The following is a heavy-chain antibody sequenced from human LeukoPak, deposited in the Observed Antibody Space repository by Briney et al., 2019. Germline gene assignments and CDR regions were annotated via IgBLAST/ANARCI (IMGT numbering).Heavy chain of an antibody. CDR2: ISTSSSYT. J-gene: IGHJ5*02. V-gene: IGHV3-11*06. Sequence: PGGSLRLSCAASGFTFSDYYMSWVRQAPGKGLEWVSYISTSSSYTNYADSVKGRFTISRDNAKNSLYLQMHSLRAEDMAVYYCARDWASSNENWFDPWGQGTLVTVSS. CDR3: ARDWASSNENWFDP. D-gene: IGHD1-1*01. CDR1: GFTFSDYY.